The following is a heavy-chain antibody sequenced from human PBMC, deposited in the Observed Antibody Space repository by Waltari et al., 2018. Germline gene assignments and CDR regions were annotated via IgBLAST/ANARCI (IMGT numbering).Heavy chain of an antibody. CDR2: IYYSGST. Sequence: QVQLQESGPGLVKPSETLSLTCTVSGGSISSHYWSWIRQPPGKGLEWIGYIYYSGSTNDNPSLKSRVTISVDTSKNQFSLKLSSVTAADTAVYYCARGSGGVLVDYWGQGTLVTVSS. CDR3: ARGSGGVLVDY. D-gene: IGHD2-8*01. V-gene: IGHV4-59*11. CDR1: GGSISSHY. J-gene: IGHJ4*02.